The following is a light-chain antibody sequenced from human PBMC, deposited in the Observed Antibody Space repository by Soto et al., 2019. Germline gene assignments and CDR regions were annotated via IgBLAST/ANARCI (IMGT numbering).Light chain of an antibody. V-gene: IGKV3-20*01. CDR1: QSVSSSY. Sequence: EIVLTQSPGTLSLSPGERATLSCRASQSVSSSYLAWYQQKPGQAPRLLIYGASSRATVIPDRFSGSGSGTDFTLTISRLEPEDFAVYYCQQYGSSPAGTFGGGTKVEIK. CDR3: QQYGSSPAGT. CDR2: GAS. J-gene: IGKJ4*01.